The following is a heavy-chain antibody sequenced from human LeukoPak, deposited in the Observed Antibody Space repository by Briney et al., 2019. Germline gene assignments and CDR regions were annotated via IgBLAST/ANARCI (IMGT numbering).Heavy chain of an antibody. CDR3: ARGTYSATWPDASDI. D-gene: IGHD3-16*01. Sequence: SETLSLTCAVSGGSFSAYYWNWIRQPPGEGLEWIGEVTHGGTTNYNPSLKSRVTISVDTSKNQFSLKLTSVTAADTAVYYCARGTYSATWPDASDIWGRGTMVTVSS. CDR2: VTHGGTT. CDR1: GGSFSAYY. V-gene: IGHV4-34*01. J-gene: IGHJ3*02.